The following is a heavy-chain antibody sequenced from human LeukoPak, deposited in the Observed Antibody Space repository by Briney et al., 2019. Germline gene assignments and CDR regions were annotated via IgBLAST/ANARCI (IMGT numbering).Heavy chain of an antibody. D-gene: IGHD6-13*01. CDR1: GYSISSGYY. J-gene: IGHJ4*02. Sequence: SETLSLTCTISGYSISSGYYWGWIRQPPGKGLEWIGNFYHSGSTYYNPSLKSRVTFSVDTSKNQFSLKLSSVTAADTAVYYCARVDEYSSSNYWGQGTLVTVSS. V-gene: IGHV4-38-2*02. CDR2: FYHSGST. CDR3: ARVDEYSSSNY.